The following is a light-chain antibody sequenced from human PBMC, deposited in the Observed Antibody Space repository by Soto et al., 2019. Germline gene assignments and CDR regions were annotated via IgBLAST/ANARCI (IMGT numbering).Light chain of an antibody. J-gene: IGKJ4*01. CDR3: QQYNNRPPLT. CDR1: QSVNSN. V-gene: IGKV3-15*01. CDR2: GAS. Sequence: EVVMTQSPATLSVSPGERATLSCRASQSVNSNLAWYQQKPGQAPRLLISGASTRATGIPARFSGSGSGTEFTLIISSLQSEDFAVYYCQQYNNRPPLTFGGGTKVDIK.